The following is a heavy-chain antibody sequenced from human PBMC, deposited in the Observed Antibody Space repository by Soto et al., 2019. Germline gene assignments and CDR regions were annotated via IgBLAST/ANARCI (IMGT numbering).Heavy chain of an antibody. J-gene: IGHJ1*01. V-gene: IGHV3-23*01. CDR3: AKDGGYSSGWLLFQH. D-gene: IGHD6-19*01. CDR1: GFTFSSYA. Sequence: EVQLLESGGGLVQPGGSLRLSCAASGFTFSSYAMSWVRQAPGKGLEWVSAISGSGGSTYYADSVKGRFTISRDNSKNTLYLQMNSLSAEDTAVYYCAKDGGYSSGWLLFQHWGQGTLVTVSS. CDR2: ISGSGGST.